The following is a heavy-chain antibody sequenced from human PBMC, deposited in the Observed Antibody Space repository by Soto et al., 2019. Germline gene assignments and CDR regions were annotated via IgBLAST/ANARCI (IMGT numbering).Heavy chain of an antibody. D-gene: IGHD3-10*01. J-gene: IGHJ4*02. CDR2: IIPIFGTA. CDR1: GGTFSSYA. V-gene: IGHV1-69*13. Sequence: ASVKVSCKDSGGTFSSYAISWVRQAPGQGLEWMGGIIPIFGTANYAQKFQGRVTITADESTSTAYMELSSLRSEDTAVYYCARDWRDYYGSGSYYTYWGQGTLVTVSS. CDR3: ARDWRDYYGSGSYYTY.